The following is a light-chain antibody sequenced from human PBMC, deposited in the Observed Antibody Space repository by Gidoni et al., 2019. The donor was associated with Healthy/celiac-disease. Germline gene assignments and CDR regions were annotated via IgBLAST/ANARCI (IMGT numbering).Light chain of an antibody. CDR1: QSISSY. J-gene: IGKJ4*01. Sequence: DIQMTQSPSSLSASVGDRVTITCRASQSISSYLNWYQQKPGKAPKLLIYAASSLQSGVPSRFSGSGSGTDFTLTISSLQPEDFATYYCQQSYSTPLTFXXXTKXEIK. V-gene: IGKV1-39*01. CDR2: AAS. CDR3: QQSYSTPLT.